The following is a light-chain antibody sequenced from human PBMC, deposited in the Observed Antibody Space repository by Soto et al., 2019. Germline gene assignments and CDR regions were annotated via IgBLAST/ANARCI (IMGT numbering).Light chain of an antibody. CDR3: QQYQNWPPPYT. CDR1: QSVASN. V-gene: IGKV3-15*01. CDR2: GAS. J-gene: IGKJ2*01. Sequence: EIVMTQSPASLSVSPGDGATLSCRASQSVASNVAWYQQKPGQGPRLLIHGASTRAAGVPARFSGSGSGTDFTLTISSLQSEDFAVYYYQQYQNWPPPYTFGQGTKLQIK.